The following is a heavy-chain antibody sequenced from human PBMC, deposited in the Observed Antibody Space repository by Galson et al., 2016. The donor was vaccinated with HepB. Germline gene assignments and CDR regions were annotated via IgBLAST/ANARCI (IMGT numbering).Heavy chain of an antibody. CDR2: INPNSGGT. J-gene: IGHJ6*02. CDR3: ARVFTMVRGVTNTFYYYGMDV. Sequence: SVKVSCKASGYTFTSSYMHWVRQAPGQGLEWMGIINPNSGGTNYAQKFQGRVTMTRDTSISTAYMELSGLKSDDTAVYYCARVFTMVRGVTNTFYYYGMDVWGQGTTVTVSS. D-gene: IGHD3-10*01. V-gene: IGHV1-2*02. CDR1: GYTFTSSY.